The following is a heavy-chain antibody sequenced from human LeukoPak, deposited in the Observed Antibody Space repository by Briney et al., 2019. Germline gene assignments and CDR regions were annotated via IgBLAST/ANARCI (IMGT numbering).Heavy chain of an antibody. J-gene: IGHJ4*02. CDR3: AREGGFYRPLDY. Sequence: SETLSLTCSVSGDSINSYYWSWIRQPPGKGLEWIGYIYSGGSTNHNPSLKSRVTISVDTSRNQFSLKLSSVTAADTAVYYCAREGGFYRPLDYSGPGTLVIVSS. D-gene: IGHD2/OR15-2a*01. V-gene: IGHV4-4*08. CDR2: IYSGGST. CDR1: GDSINSYY.